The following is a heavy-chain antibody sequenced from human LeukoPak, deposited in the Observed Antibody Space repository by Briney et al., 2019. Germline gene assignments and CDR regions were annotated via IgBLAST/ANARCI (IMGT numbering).Heavy chain of an antibody. D-gene: IGHD6-19*01. Sequence: PSETLSLTCTVSGGSISGYYWSWIRQPPGKGLEWVGYISYSGSTNYNPSLKSRVTISVDTSKNQLSLKLSSVTAADTAIYYCARDGRAGSLFAYWGQGTLVTVSS. J-gene: IGHJ4*02. CDR1: GGSISGYY. V-gene: IGHV4-59*01. CDR2: ISYSGST. CDR3: ARDGRAGSLFAY.